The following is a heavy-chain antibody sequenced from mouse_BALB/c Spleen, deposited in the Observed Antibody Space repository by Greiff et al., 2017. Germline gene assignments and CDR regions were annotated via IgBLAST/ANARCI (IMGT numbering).Heavy chain of an antibody. CDR1: GFNIKDTY. CDR3: ASHHLGNYED. J-gene: IGHJ2*01. CDR2: IDPANGNT. D-gene: IGHD2-1*01. V-gene: IGHV14-3*02. Sequence: VQLQQSGAELVKPGASVKLSCTASGFNIKDTYMHWVKQRPEQGLEWIGRIDPANGNTKYDPKLQGKATITADTSSNTAYLQLSSLTSEDTAVYYCASHHLGNYEDWGQGTTLTVSS.